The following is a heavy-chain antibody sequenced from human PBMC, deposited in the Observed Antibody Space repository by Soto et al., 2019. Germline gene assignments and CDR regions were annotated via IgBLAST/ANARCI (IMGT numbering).Heavy chain of an antibody. Sequence: SETLSLTCTVSGGSISSYYWSWIRQPAGKGLEWIGRIYTSGSTNYNPSLKSRVTMSVDTSKNQFSLKLSSVTAADTAVYYCARNEGVVVSPYYYYGMDVWGQGTTVTVSS. CDR1: GGSISSYY. CDR3: ARNEGVVVSPYYYYGMDV. CDR2: IYTSGST. V-gene: IGHV4-4*07. J-gene: IGHJ6*02. D-gene: IGHD3-22*01.